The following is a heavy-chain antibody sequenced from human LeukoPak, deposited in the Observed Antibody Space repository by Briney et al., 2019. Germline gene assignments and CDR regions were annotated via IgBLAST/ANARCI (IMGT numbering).Heavy chain of an antibody. J-gene: IGHJ5*02. V-gene: IGHV3-23*01. CDR2: INANAINT. D-gene: IGHD6-19*01. Sequence: PGGSLRLSWEASGXAFSFSAMTWVRQAPGTGQEWVSTINANAINTYYAASVKGRFTISRDNSKSTLYLQLNSLRAEDTAVYYCAKPISGGLAVTADWFDPWGQGTLVTVSS. CDR1: GXAFSFSA. CDR3: AKPISGGLAVTADWFDP.